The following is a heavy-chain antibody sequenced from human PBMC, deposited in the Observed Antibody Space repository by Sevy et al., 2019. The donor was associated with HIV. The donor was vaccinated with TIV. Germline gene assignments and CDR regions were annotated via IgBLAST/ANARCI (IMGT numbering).Heavy chain of an antibody. CDR2: ISGRGGST. Sequence: GGSLRLSCAASGFTFSSYAMSWVRQAPGKGLEWVSAISGRGGSTYYADSVKGRCTISRENSKNTLYLQMNRLRAEDTAVYYCAKGGVTTAPRYYYYGMDVWGQGTTVTVSS. CDR1: GFTFSSYA. CDR3: AKGGVTTAPRYYYYGMDV. V-gene: IGHV3-23*01. D-gene: IGHD4-4*01. J-gene: IGHJ6*02.